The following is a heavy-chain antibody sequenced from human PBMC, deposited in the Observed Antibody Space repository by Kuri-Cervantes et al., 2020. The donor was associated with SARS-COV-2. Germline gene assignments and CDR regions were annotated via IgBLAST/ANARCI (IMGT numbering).Heavy chain of an antibody. D-gene: IGHD5-18*01. CDR3: ARESRYVYGEFDF. J-gene: IGHJ4*02. V-gene: IGHV3-48*01. CDR1: GFTFSDYS. Sequence: ETLSLTCAASGFTFSDYSMNWVRQAPGKGLEWVSYIGSSSSIIYYADSMKGRFTISRDNAKNSLSLQMNSLGGEDAAVYYCARESRYVYGEFDFWGQGTLVTVSS. CDR2: IGSSSSII.